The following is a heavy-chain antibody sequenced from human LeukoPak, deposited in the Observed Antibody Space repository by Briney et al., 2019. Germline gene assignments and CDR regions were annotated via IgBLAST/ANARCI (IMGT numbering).Heavy chain of an antibody. D-gene: IGHD3-10*01. CDR1: GYAFTRYG. J-gene: IGHJ5*02. CDR3: ARDSLYYGSGSYLGFDP. CDR2: ISGYNGNT. V-gene: IGHV1-18*01. Sequence: ASVKVSCKASGYAFTRYGISWVRQAPGQGLEWMGWISGYNGNTNYAERLQGRVTMTTDTSTSTVYMELRSLRSDDTAVYYCARDSLYYGSGSYLGFDPWGQGTLVTVSS.